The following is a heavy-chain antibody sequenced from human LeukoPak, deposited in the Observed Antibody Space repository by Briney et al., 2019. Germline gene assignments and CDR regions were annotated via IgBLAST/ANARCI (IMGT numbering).Heavy chain of an antibody. Sequence: PSETLSLTCTVSGGSISGYYWSWMRQPPGKGLEWIGYIHTSGRTNYNPSLKSRVTISVDTSKNHFSLMLSSVTAADTAVYYCARFSSSSLYSYYYYMDVWGKGTTVTVSS. CDR2: IHTSGRT. CDR1: GGSISGYY. D-gene: IGHD6-6*01. V-gene: IGHV4-4*09. CDR3: ARFSSSSLYSYYYYMDV. J-gene: IGHJ6*03.